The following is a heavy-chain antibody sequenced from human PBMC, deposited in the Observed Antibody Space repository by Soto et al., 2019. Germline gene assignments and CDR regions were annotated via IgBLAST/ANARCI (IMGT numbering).Heavy chain of an antibody. D-gene: IGHD5-12*01. J-gene: IGHJ4*02. CDR3: ANLHNIVTGAIEFDY. CDR2: ISSSSSYI. CDR1: GFTFSSYA. Sequence: GGSLRLSCAASGFTFSSYAMHWVRQAPGKGLEWVSSISSSSSYIYYADSVKGRFTISRDNSKNTLYLQMNSLRAEDKAVYYCANLHNIVTGAIEFDYCGQGTLVTVSS. V-gene: IGHV3-21*04.